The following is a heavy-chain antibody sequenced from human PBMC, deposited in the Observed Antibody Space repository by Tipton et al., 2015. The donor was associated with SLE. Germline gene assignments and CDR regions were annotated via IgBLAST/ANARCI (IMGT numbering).Heavy chain of an antibody. CDR3: ARGIATGAIFGVVPLF. J-gene: IGHJ3*01. Sequence: LRLSCTVSGGSISSYYWSWFRQPPGKELEWIGYIYHTGSTNYNPSLRSRVAISVDTSKNQFSLILNSLTGADTAVYYCARGIATGAIFGVVPLFWGQGRMVSVSS. CDR1: GGSISSYY. D-gene: IGHD3-3*01. V-gene: IGHV4-59*12. CDR2: IYHTGST.